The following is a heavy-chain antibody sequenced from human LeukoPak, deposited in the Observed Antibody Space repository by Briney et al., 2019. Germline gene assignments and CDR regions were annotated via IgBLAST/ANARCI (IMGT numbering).Heavy chain of an antibody. CDR1: GYTFTGHY. CDR3: ARGSGYYGDGYFDY. Sequence: ASVKVSCKASGYTFTGHYMHWVRQAPGQGLEWMGWINPNSGGTNYAQKFQGRVTMTRDTSISTAYMELSRLRSDDTAVYYCARGSGYYGDGYFDYWGQGTLVTVSS. J-gene: IGHJ4*02. CDR2: INPNSGGT. V-gene: IGHV1-2*02. D-gene: IGHD3-3*01.